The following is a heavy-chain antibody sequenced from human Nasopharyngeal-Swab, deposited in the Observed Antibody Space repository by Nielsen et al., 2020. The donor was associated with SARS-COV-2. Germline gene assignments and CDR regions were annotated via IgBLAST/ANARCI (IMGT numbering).Heavy chain of an antibody. J-gene: IGHJ6*02. D-gene: IGHD3-10*01. CDR1: GGPFSVHH. CDR3: ARGNYFGSGTFHRTYGMDV. V-gene: IGHV4-34*01. CDR2: INYYGTT. Sequence: SETLSLTCALYGGPFSVHHWSWIRRPPGKGLEWIGEINYYGTTNYSPSLKSRVTISIDTSKNQFSLALRSVTAADTGLYYCARGNYFGSGTFHRTYGMDVWAKGPRSPSP.